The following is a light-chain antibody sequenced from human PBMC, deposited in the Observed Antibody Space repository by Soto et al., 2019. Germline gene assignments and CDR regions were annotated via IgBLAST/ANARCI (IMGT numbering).Light chain of an antibody. V-gene: IGLV1-47*01. Sequence: QSVLTQPPSASGTPGQRVTISCSGSSSNIGSKYVYWYQQLPGTAPKLLIYRNDQRPSGVPDRFSGSKSGTSASLAISGLRSEDEADYYCAAWDGSLSGWVLGGGTKLTVL. J-gene: IGLJ3*02. CDR3: AAWDGSLSGWV. CDR2: RND. CDR1: SSNIGSKY.